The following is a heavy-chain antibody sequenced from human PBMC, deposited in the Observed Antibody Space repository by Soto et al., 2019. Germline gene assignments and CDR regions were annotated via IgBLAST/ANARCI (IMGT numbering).Heavy chain of an antibody. CDR1: EYSFSTYW. CDR2: IYPDDSDT. V-gene: IGHV5-51*01. CDR3: ARFSGSYSDPQFDY. J-gene: IGHJ4*02. Sequence: GESLKISCKGSEYSFSTYWIGWVRQMPGKGLEWMGIIYPDDSDTRYSPSFQGQVTMSADKSIRTAYLQWSSLKASDTAMYYCARFSGSYSDPQFDYWGQGTLVTVSS. D-gene: IGHD3-10*01.